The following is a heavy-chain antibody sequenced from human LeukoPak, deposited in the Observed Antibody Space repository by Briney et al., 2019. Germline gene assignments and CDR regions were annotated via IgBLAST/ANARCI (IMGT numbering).Heavy chain of an antibody. CDR3: ARSPTYYYDSSGYCDI. J-gene: IGHJ3*02. CDR1: GFTFSSYG. CDR2: ISYDGSNK. V-gene: IGHV3-30*03. Sequence: QPGRSLRLSCAASGFTFSSYGMHWVRQAPGKGLEWVAVISYDGSNKYYADSVKGRFTISRDNSKNTLYLQMNSLRAEDTAVYYCARSPTYYYDSSGYCDIWGQGTMVTVSS. D-gene: IGHD3-22*01.